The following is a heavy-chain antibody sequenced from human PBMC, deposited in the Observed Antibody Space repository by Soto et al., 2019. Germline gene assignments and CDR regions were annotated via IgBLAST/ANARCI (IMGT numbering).Heavy chain of an antibody. D-gene: IGHD6-13*01. V-gene: IGHV1-18*01. CDR3: ARDVASAGTTCFDT. CDR2: ISVYNGNT. Sequence: GASVKVSCKASGYTFTSYGISWVRQAPGQGLEWMGWISVYNGNTNYAQNLQGRVTMTTDTSTTTAYMEGRSLRSDDTAVYYCARDVASAGTTCFDTCGQGTPVTVSS. CDR1: GYTFTSYG. J-gene: IGHJ5*02.